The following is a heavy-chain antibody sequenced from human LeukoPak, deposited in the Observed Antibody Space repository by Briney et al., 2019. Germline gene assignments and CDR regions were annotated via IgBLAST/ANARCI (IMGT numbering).Heavy chain of an antibody. Sequence: ASVKVSCKVSGYTLTEVSMHWVRQAPGKGLEWMGGLDPEDGETIYAQKFQGRVTMTEDTSIHTAYMELSSLRSEDTAVYYCATTVVGATGTGYWGQGTLVTVSS. CDR2: LDPEDGET. CDR1: GYTLTEVS. J-gene: IGHJ4*02. D-gene: IGHD1-26*01. CDR3: ATTVVGATGTGY. V-gene: IGHV1-24*01.